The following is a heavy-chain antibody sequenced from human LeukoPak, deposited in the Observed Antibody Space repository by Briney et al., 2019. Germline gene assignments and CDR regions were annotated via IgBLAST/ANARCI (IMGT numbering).Heavy chain of an antibody. D-gene: IGHD2-2*02. V-gene: IGHV3-23*01. Sequence: GGSLRLSCAASGCTFSSYAMSWVRQAPGKGLEWVSTISGTGSSTYYADSAKGRFTISRDNSKDTLFLQLNSLTAADTAMYFCAKASVAIPQYCNSWGQGTLVTVSS. J-gene: IGHJ5*02. CDR2: ISGTGSST. CDR3: AKASVAIPQYCNS. CDR1: GCTFSSYA.